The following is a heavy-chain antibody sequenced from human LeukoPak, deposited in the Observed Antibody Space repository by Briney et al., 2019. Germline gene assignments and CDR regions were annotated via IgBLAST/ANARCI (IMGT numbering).Heavy chain of an antibody. J-gene: IGHJ4*02. D-gene: IGHD3-10*01. CDR1: GYTFTDYY. CDR2: INPKNGGT. CDR3: ARIRVWFGERYDH. Sequence: SVTLSCKASGYTFTDYYMHWVRQAPGQGLEWMGWINPKNGGTEYAQKFQGRVSMTRAPSISTAYMELSRLRSDDTAVDYCARIRVWFGERYDHWGEGTLVTVSS. V-gene: IGHV1-2*02.